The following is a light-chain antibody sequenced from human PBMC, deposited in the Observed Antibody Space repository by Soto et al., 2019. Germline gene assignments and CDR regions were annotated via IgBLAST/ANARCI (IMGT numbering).Light chain of an antibody. CDR3: TSYTTSSTHGV. J-gene: IGLJ3*02. CDR1: SSDVGGYNY. V-gene: IGLV2-14*01. CDR2: EVS. Sequence: QSVLTQPASVSGSPGQSITISCTGTSSDVGGYNYVSWYQQHPGKAPKLMIYEVSNRPSGASNRFSGSKSGNTASLTISGLQAEDEADYYCTSYTTSSTHGVFGGGTKVTVL.